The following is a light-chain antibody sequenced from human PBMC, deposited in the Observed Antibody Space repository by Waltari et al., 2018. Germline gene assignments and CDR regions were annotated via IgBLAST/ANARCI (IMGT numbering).Light chain of an antibody. CDR3: QQYYKSRT. CDR1: QSVLYTSNNKNY. J-gene: IGKJ2*01. V-gene: IGKV4-1*01. CDR2: WAS. Sequence: DIVMTQSSDSLAVSLGETATINCKSSQSVLYTSNNKNYLGWYQQKPGQPPKLLFYWASTRESGVPDRFSAGGSGTDFTLTISSLQAEDVAIYYCQQYYKSRTFGQWTKLEIK.